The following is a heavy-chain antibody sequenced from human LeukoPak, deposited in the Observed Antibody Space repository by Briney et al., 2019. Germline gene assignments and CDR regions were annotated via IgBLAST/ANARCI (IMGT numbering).Heavy chain of an antibody. CDR1: GFTFSSYG. Sequence: GGSLRLSCAASGFTFSSYGMPWVRQAPGKGLEWVAVISYDGSNKYYADSVKGRFTISRDNSKNTLYLQMNSLRAEDTAVYYCAKDEGGTTRYYYYGMDVWGQGTTVTASS. V-gene: IGHV3-30*18. CDR2: ISYDGSNK. D-gene: IGHD1-7*01. CDR3: AKDEGGTTRYYYYGMDV. J-gene: IGHJ6*02.